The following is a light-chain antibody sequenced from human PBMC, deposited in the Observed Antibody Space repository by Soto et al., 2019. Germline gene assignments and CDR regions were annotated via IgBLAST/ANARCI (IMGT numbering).Light chain of an antibody. CDR3: TSYAGSTNLV. CDR2: EVT. J-gene: IGLJ2*01. V-gene: IGLV2-8*01. CDR1: SSVVGGYNS. Sequence: QSVLTQPPSASGSPGQSVTISCTGTSSVVGGYNSVSWYQQHPGKAPKVMIYEVTKRPSGVPDRFSGSKTGNTASLTVSGLEAEDEADYYCTSYAGSTNLVFGGGTKLTVL.